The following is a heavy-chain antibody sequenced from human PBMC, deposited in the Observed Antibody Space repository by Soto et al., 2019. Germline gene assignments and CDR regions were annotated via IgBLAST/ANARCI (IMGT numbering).Heavy chain of an antibody. Sequence: QVQLQESGPGLVKPSGTLSLTCAVSGGSISSGTWWSWVRQPPGRGLEWIGEIYHSGSPNYNPSRRSRVTTSVDKSKHLSSLRLSSVTAADSALSYSARRVPAAPTRFAPWGQGTLVTVSS. D-gene: IGHD2-2*01. CDR2: IYHSGSP. J-gene: IGHJ5*02. CDR1: GGSISSGTW. CDR3: ARRVPAAPTRFAP. V-gene: IGHV4-4*02.